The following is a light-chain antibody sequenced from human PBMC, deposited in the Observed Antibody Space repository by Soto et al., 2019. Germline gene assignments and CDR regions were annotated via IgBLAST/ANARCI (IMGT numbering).Light chain of an antibody. V-gene: IGLV2-14*01. J-gene: IGLJ3*02. CDR1: SSDVGAYNY. Sequence: QSVLTQPASVSGSPGQSITISCTGTSSDVGAYNYVSWYRQHPGKGPELIIYKVTDRPSGVSSRFSGSKSGNTASLTISGLQAEDDSYYYCSSYTTSSTWVFGGGTGLAVL. CDR3: SSYTTSSTWV. CDR2: KVT.